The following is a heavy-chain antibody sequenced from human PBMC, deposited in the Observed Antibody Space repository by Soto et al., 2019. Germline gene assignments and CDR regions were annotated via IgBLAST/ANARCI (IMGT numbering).Heavy chain of an antibody. CDR1: GFTFSSYG. J-gene: IGHJ4*01. V-gene: IGHV3-30*18. CDR3: AKGFSYSVIDY. Sequence: ESGGGVVQPGRSLRLSCAASGFTFSSYGMHWVRQAPGKGLEWVAVISYDGSNKYYADSVKGRFTISRDNSKNTLYLQMNSLRAEDTAVYYCAKGFSYSVIDYWGDGTLVTVSS. CDR2: ISYDGSNK. D-gene: IGHD5-18*01.